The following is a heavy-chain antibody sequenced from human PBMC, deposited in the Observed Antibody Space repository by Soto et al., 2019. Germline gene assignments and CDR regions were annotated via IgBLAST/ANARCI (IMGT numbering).Heavy chain of an antibody. V-gene: IGHV1-3*01. Sequence: QVQLVQSGAEVKKPGASVKVSCKASGYTFTSYAMHWVRQAPGQRLEWMGWINAGNGNTKYSQKFQGRVTITRDPSASTAYMELSSLRSEDTAVYYCARGRAAPTSNFDYWGQGTLVTVSS. CDR2: INAGNGNT. CDR1: GYTFTSYA. J-gene: IGHJ4*02. D-gene: IGHD6-13*01. CDR3: ARGRAAPTSNFDY.